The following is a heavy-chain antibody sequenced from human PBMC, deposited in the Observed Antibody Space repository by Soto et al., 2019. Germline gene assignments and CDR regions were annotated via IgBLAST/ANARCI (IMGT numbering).Heavy chain of an antibody. D-gene: IGHD3-22*01. V-gene: IGHV3-23*01. CDR2: ISGSGGGT. CDR1: GFTFSSYA. J-gene: IGHJ4*02. Sequence: PGGSLRLSCAASGFTFSSYAMSWVRQAPGKGLEWVSAISGSGGGTYYADSVKGRFTISRDNSKNTLYLQMNSLRAEDTAVYYCAKGPMIVVVITYFDYWGQGTLVTVSS. CDR3: AKGPMIVVVITYFDY.